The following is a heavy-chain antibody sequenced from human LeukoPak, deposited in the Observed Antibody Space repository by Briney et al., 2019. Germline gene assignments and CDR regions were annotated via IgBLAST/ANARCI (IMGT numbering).Heavy chain of an antibody. CDR3: AKGRYYDSSGYGTYFDY. V-gene: IGHV3-9*01. D-gene: IGHD3-22*01. CDR1: GFTFDDYA. CDR2: ISWNSGSI. J-gene: IGHJ4*02. Sequence: PGGSLRLSCAASGFTFDDYAMHWVRQAPGKGLEWVSGISWNSGSIGYADSVKGRFTISRDNAKNSLYLQMNSLRAEDTALYYCAKGRYYDSSGYGTYFDYWGRGTLVTVSS.